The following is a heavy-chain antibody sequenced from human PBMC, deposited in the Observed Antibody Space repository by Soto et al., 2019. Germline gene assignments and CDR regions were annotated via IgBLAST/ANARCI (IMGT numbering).Heavy chain of an antibody. CDR3: AREKGRLGYCTSTSCHGEFDY. CDR1: GFTFNTHA. V-gene: IGHV3-30-3*01. D-gene: IGHD2-2*01. Sequence: GGSLRLSCAASGFTFNTHAIHWVRQPPGKGLEWVAVISYDGSNKYFADSVKGRFTIFRDNSKSSLFLQMNSLRAEDTAVYYCAREKGRLGYCTSTSCHGEFDYWGQGTLVTV. CDR2: ISYDGSNK. J-gene: IGHJ4*02.